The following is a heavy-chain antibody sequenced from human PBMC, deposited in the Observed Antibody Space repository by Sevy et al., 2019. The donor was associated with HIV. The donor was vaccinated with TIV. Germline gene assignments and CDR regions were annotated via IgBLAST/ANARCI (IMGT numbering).Heavy chain of an antibody. CDR1: GFTFGSYT. Sequence: GGSLRLSCVASGFTFGSYTMSWVRQAPGKGLEWVSGISESGDRIDYADSVKGRFTISRDNAKNTLFLQMFFLTVEDTAVYYCVKEEVRSSWTTEYFQHWGQGTVVTVSS. CDR2: ISESGDRI. J-gene: IGHJ1*01. CDR3: VKEEVRSSWTTEYFQH. D-gene: IGHD2-2*01. V-gene: IGHV3-23*01.